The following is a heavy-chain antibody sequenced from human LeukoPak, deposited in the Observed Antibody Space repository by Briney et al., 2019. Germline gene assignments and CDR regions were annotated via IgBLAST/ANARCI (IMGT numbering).Heavy chain of an antibody. CDR3: ARVLMSRGVITFDY. J-gene: IGHJ4*02. Sequence: GGSLRLSCAASGFNFSDYYMSWIRQAPGKGQEWVSYISSSGSTISYADSVKGRFTISRDNAKNSLYLQMNSLRAEDTAVYYCARVLMSRGVITFDYWGQGTLVTVSS. D-gene: IGHD3-10*01. CDR2: ISSSGSTI. CDR1: GFNFSDYY. V-gene: IGHV3-11*01.